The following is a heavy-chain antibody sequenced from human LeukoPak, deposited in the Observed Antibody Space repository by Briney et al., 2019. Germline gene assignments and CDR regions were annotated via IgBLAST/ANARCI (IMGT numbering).Heavy chain of an antibody. CDR2: ISGSGGST. J-gene: IGHJ4*02. D-gene: IGHD2-2*01. Sequence: GGSLRLSCAASGFTFSSYAMSWVRQAPGKGLEWVSAISGSGGSTYYADSVKGRFTISRDNSKNTLYLQMNSLRAEDTAVYYCAKDMGRYCSSTSCYFGYWGRGTLVTVSS. CDR3: AKDMGRYCSSTSCYFGY. V-gene: IGHV3-23*01. CDR1: GFTFSSYA.